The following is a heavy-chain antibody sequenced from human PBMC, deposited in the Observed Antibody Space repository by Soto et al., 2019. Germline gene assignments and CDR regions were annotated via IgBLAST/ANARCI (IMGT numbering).Heavy chain of an antibody. D-gene: IGHD2-21*01. CDR1: AFSLSTSGVG. V-gene: IGHV2-5*02. Sequence: QITLKESGPTLVKPTQTLTLTCTFSAFSLSTSGVGVGWIRQPPGKALEWLTFIYWDDDKRYSPSLKSRLTITKDTSKIQVGLTLTNMDPVDTATYYCARLVAAGITYYFDSWGQGTLVTVSS. CDR2: IYWDDDK. J-gene: IGHJ4*02. CDR3: ARLVAAGITYYFDS.